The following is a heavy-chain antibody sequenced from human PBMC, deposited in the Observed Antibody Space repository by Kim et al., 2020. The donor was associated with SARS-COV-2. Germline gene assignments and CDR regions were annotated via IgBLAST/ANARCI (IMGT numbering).Heavy chain of an antibody. CDR1: GFLVASTGVG. J-gene: IGHJ3*02. CDR3: AHRSSLKGVFDI. V-gene: IGHV2-5*02. D-gene: IGHD2-8*01. Sequence: SGPTLVKPTQTLTLTCTCSGFLVASTGVGVGWIRQPPGKALEWLALIYWDDDSRYSPSLKDRLTITKDTSKNQVLLTVTNVDPVDTATYYCAHRSSLKGVFDIWGQGTMVTVSS. CDR2: IYWDDDS.